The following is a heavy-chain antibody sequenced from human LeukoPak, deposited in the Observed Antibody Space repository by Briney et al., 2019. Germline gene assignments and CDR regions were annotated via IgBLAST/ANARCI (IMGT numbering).Heavy chain of an antibody. D-gene: IGHD4-11*01. J-gene: IGHJ4*02. V-gene: IGHV3-23*01. CDR2: ISGSGGST. CDR1: GFTFSSYA. Sequence: PGGSLRLSCAASGFTFSSYAMSWVRQAPGKGLEWVSAISGSGGSTYYADSVKGRVTISRDNSKNTLYLQMNSLRAEDTAVYYCAKDRIPRSTVTTVGFDYWGQGTLVTVSS. CDR3: AKDRIPRSTVTTVGFDY.